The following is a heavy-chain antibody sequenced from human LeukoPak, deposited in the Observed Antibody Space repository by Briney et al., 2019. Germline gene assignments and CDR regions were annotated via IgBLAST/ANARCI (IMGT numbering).Heavy chain of an antibody. V-gene: IGHV3-30*02. CDR1: GFTFSSYG. D-gene: IGHD3-10*01. J-gene: IGHJ4*02. Sequence: GVSLRLSCAASGFTFSSYGMHWVPQAPGKGLEWVAFIRYDGSNKYYADSVKRRFTIPRDNSKNTLYLKMSSLGAEDTAGYYCAKDFAPFLLWFGVGSDYWGQGTLVTVSS. CDR3: AKDFAPFLLWFGVGSDY. CDR2: IRYDGSNK.